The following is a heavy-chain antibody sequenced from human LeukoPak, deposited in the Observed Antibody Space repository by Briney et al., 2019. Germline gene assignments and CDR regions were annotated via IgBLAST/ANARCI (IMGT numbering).Heavy chain of an antibody. CDR2: IYYTGNT. J-gene: IGHJ4*02. CDR1: GGSISNYY. V-gene: IGHV4-59*08. CDR3: ARRGISSSLTPALDC. D-gene: IGHD6-6*01. Sequence: PSETLSLTCTVSGGSISNYYWNWIRQPPGKGLEWIGYIYYTGNTNYNPSLKSRVTISVDTSKNQFSLKLSSVTAADTAVYYCARRGISSSLTPALDCWGQGTLVTVSS.